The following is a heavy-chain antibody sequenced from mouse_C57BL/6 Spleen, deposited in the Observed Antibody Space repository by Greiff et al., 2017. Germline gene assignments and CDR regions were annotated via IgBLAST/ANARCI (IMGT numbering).Heavy chain of an antibody. Sequence: VQLQQSGPGLVKPSQSLSLTCSVTGYSITSGYYWNWIRQFPGNKLEWMGYISYDGSNNYNPSLKNRISITRDTSKNQFFLKLNSVTTEDTATYYCARNKPNWYFDVWGTGTTVTVSS. CDR3: ARNKPNWYFDV. CDR2: ISYDGSN. CDR1: GYSITSGYY. V-gene: IGHV3-6*01. J-gene: IGHJ1*03.